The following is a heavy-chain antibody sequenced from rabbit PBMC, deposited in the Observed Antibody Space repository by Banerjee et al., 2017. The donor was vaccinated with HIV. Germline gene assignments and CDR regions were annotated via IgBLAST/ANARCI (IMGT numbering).Heavy chain of an antibody. Sequence: QSLEESGGDLVKPGASLTLTCTASGFSVSNSYWIYWVRQAPGKGLEWIACIYAGGSDSTYYASWAKGRFTISKTSSTRVTLQMTSLTAADTATYFCARDLAGVIGWNFNLWGQGTLVTVS. CDR3: ARDLAGVIGWNFNL. V-gene: IGHV1S40*01. CDR2: IYAGGSDST. CDR1: GFSVSNSYW. D-gene: IGHD4-1*01. J-gene: IGHJ4*01.